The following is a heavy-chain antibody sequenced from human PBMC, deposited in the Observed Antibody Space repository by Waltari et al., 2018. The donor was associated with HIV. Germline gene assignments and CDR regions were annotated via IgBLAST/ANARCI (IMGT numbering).Heavy chain of an antibody. CDR3: ARDEQARGAFDI. CDR2: IYSGGST. J-gene: IGHJ3*02. D-gene: IGHD1-26*01. CDR1: GFTVSSNY. V-gene: IGHV3-53*02. Sequence: EVQLVETGGGLIQPGGSLRLSCAASGFTVSSNYMSWVRQAPGKGLEWISVIYSGGSTYNADSVKGRFTISRDNSKNTLYLQMNSLRAEDTAVYYCARDEQARGAFDIWGQGTMVTVSS.